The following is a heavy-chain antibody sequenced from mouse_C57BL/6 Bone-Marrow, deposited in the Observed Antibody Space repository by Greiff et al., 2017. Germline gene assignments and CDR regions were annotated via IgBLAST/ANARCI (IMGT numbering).Heavy chain of an antibody. D-gene: IGHD1-1*01. CDR1: GFTFSDYY. J-gene: IGHJ4*01. Sequence: EVQLVESGGGLVQPGGSLKLSCAASGFTFSDYYMYWVRQTPEKRLEWVAYISNGGGSTYYPDTVKGRFTISRDNAKNTLYLQMSRLKSEDTAMYYCARDGYYGSSYYAMDYWGQGTSVTVSS. CDR3: ARDGYYGSSYYAMDY. CDR2: ISNGGGST. V-gene: IGHV5-12*01.